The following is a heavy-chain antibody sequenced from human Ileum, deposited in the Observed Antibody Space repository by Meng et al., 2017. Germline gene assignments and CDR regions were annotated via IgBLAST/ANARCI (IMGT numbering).Heavy chain of an antibody. CDR1: GFTFSSYA. D-gene: IGHD2-21*02. Sequence: QVQLVESGGGVVQPGRSLRLSCAASGFTFSSYAMHWVRQAPGKGLEWVAVIWYDGSNKYYADSVKGRFTISRDNSKNTLYLQMNSLRAEDTAVYYCARPPEGDGFWYFDLWGRGTLVTVSS. J-gene: IGHJ2*01. V-gene: IGHV3-33*01. CDR2: IWYDGSNK. CDR3: ARPPEGDGFWYFDL.